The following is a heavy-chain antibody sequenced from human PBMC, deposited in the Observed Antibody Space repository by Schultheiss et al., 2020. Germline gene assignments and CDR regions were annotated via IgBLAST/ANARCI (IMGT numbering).Heavy chain of an antibody. V-gene: IGHV1-18*01. CDR2: ISAYNGNT. J-gene: IGHJ4*02. D-gene: IGHD2-15*01. CDR3: ARLRGGCSGGSCSRWYFDY. Sequence: ASVKVSCKASGYTFTSYGISWVRQAPGQGLEWMGWISAYNGNTNYAQKLQGRVTMTTDTSTSTAYMELRSLRSDDTAVYYCARLRGGCSGGSCSRWYFDYWGQGTLVTVS. CDR1: GYTFTSYG.